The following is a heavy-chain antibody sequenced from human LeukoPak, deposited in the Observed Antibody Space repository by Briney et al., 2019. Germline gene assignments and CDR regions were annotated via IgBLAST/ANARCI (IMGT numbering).Heavy chain of an antibody. CDR2: ISGSGGTT. CDR3: AKFALRYCSGGSCHPFDY. J-gene: IGHJ4*02. V-gene: IGHV3-23*01. CDR1: GFTFGSFS. Sequence: GGSLRLSCAASGFTFGSFSMSWVRQAPGKGLEWVSAISGSGGTTYYADSVKGRFTISRDNSKNTLYLQMNSLRAEDTAVYYCAKFALRYCSGGSCHPFDYWGQGTLVTVSS. D-gene: IGHD2-15*01.